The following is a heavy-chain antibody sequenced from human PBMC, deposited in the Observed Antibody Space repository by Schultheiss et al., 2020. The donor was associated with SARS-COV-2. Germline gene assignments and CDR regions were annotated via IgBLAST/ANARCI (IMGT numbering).Heavy chain of an antibody. CDR3: AAAYYGDPHWDWFDP. Sequence: ASVKVSCKASGYTFTGYYMHWVRQAPGQGPEWMGRIDPSGGGTNYAQKFQGRVTMTRDMSTSTAYMELSSLRSEDTAVYYCAAAYYGDPHWDWFDPWGQGTLVTVSS. CDR2: IDPSGGGT. D-gene: IGHD4-17*01. V-gene: IGHV1-2*06. CDR1: GYTFTGYY. J-gene: IGHJ5*02.